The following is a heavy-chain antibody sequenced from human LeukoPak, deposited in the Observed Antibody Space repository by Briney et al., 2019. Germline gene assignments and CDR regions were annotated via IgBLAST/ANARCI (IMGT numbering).Heavy chain of an antibody. D-gene: IGHD5-18*01. J-gene: IGHJ4*02. Sequence: PGGSLRLSCAASGFTFSSYAMSWVRQAPGKGLEWVSYISSSGSTIYYADSVKGRFTISRDNAKNSLYVQMNSLRAEDTAVYYCARADVDRATIIDYWGQGTLVTVSS. CDR1: GFTFSSYA. CDR3: ARADVDRATIIDY. CDR2: ISSSGSTI. V-gene: IGHV3-48*04.